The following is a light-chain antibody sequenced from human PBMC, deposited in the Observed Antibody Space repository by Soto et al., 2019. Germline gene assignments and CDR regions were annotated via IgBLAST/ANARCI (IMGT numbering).Light chain of an antibody. CDR2: DAS. V-gene: IGKV1-5*01. CDR3: QQYNSYSYP. Sequence: DIQMTQSPSTVSASVGDRVTITCRASQSISSWLAWYQQKPGKAPKLLIYDASSLESGVPSRFSGSGSGTEFTLTISSLQPDDFATYYCQQYNSYSYPFGQGTKVDI. CDR1: QSISSW. J-gene: IGKJ2*01.